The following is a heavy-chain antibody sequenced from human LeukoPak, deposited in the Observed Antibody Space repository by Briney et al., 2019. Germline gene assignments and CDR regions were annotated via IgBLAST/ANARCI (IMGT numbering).Heavy chain of an antibody. V-gene: IGHV1-18*01. CDR2: ISANNGGT. J-gene: IGHJ4*02. CDR3: ATDRPLRALDG. D-gene: IGHD3-10*01. Sequence: ASVKVSCKASGYTFINYGISWVRQAPGQGLEWVGWISANNGGTNYPETVQGRVPMTTDQSTSTAYMEVRSLRSYDTAVYYCATDRPLRALDGWGQGTLLTVSS. CDR1: GYTFINYG.